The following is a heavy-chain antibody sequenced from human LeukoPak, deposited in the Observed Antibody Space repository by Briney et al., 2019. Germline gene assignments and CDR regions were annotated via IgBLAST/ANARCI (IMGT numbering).Heavy chain of an antibody. CDR2: ISAYNDDT. Sequence: ASVTVSCKASGYSYTRFGVGWVRQAPGQGLEWMGWISAYNDDTKHAQKFQGRVTVTSDPATNTAYMELRSVRSDDTAVYFCARRTNYDILTGYSARGYYFDYWGQGTLVTVSA. J-gene: IGHJ4*02. CDR1: GYSYTRFG. V-gene: IGHV1-18*01. D-gene: IGHD3-9*01. CDR3: ARRTNYDILTGYSARGYYFDY.